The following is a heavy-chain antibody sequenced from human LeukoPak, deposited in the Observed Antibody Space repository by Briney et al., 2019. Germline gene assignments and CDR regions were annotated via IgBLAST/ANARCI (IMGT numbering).Heavy chain of an antibody. CDR2: ISYDGSNK. V-gene: IGHV3-30*18. CDR3: AKPYSGSWYYPAGYYYDY. CDR1: GFTFSSYG. D-gene: IGHD6-13*01. Sequence: PGRSLRLSCAASGFTFSSYGMHWVRQAAGKGLEWVAVISYDGSNKYYADSVKGRFSIARDNSKTTLYLQMNSLRAEDTAVYYCAKPYSGSWYYPAGYYYDYWGQGTLVTVSS. J-gene: IGHJ4*02.